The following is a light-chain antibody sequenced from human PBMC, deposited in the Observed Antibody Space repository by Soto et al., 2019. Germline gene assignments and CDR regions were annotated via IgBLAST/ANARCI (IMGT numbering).Light chain of an antibody. CDR3: QQYYCTPWT. J-gene: IGKJ1*01. V-gene: IGKV4-1*01. Sequence: DIVMTQSPDSLAVSLGERATINCKSSQSVLYSSNNKNYLAWYQQKPGQPPKLLIYWASTRESGVPDRFSGSGSGTDFTLTISSLQAEDVAVYCCQQYYCTPWTFGQGTKVEIK. CDR2: WAS. CDR1: QSVLYSSNNKNY.